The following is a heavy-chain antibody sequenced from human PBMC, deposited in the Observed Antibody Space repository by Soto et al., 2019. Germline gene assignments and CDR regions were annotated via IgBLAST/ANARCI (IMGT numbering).Heavy chain of an antibody. CDR3: AREGNLGRWLQPLDF. J-gene: IGHJ4*02. Sequence: SETLSLTCSVSGDSISNNKWWSWVRQPPGKGLEWIGEMHHSGSIHYNPSLKSRVTMSVDTSKNQFSLKLISVTAADTAKYFCAREGNLGRWLQPLDFWGQGT. D-gene: IGHD5-12*01. V-gene: IGHV4-4*02. CDR2: MHHSGSI. CDR1: GDSISNNKW.